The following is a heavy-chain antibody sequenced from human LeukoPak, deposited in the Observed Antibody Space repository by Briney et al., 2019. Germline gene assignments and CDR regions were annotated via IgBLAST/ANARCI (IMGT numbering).Heavy chain of an antibody. CDR3: ARGGSDYYGSGSYTYDAFDI. Sequence: GRPLRLSCAASGFTFSRYWMSWVSQAPGKGLEWVANIKQDGSEKYYVGSVRGRFTISRDNAKNSLYLQMNSLRAEDTVLYYCARGGSDYYGSGSYTYDAFDIWGQGTMVTVSS. V-gene: IGHV3-7*03. CDR1: GFTFSRYW. CDR2: IKQDGSEK. J-gene: IGHJ3*02. D-gene: IGHD3-10*01.